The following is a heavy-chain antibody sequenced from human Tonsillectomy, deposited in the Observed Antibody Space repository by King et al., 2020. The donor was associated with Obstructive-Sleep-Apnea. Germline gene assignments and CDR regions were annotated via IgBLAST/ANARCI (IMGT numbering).Heavy chain of an antibody. CDR3: AKDIRDIVGATHFDY. CDR2: IRWNSATI. D-gene: IGHD1-26*01. V-gene: IGHV3-9*01. Sequence: VQLVESGGGLVQPGRSLRLSCVASGFTFDDYAMHWGRQAPGKGLEWVSGIRWNSATIGYADSVKGRFTISRDNAKNSLYLQMNSLTAEDTALYYCAKDIRDIVGATHFDYWGQGTLVTVSS. CDR1: GFTFDDYA. J-gene: IGHJ4*02.